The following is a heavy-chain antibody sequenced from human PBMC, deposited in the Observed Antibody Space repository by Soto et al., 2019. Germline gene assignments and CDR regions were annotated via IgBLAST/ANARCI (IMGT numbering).Heavy chain of an antibody. J-gene: IGHJ4*02. CDR2: INDYGTTI. D-gene: IGHD1-1*01. CDR1: GFTLGNYW. V-gene: IGHV3-74*01. CDR3: ATGGLEPFDY. Sequence: EVQLVESGGGLVQSGGSLRLSCAASGFTLGNYWMHWVHQAPGKGLVWVSRINDYGTTINYAESVEGRFIISRDDAKSEVYLRMNNLRAEESAVYYCATGGLEPFDYWGQGALVTVSS.